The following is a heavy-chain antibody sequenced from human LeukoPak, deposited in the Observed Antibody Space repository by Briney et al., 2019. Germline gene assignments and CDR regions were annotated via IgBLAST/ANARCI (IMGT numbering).Heavy chain of an antibody. CDR3: ARTKRATVGIDY. V-gene: IGHV4-61*01. J-gene: IGHJ4*02. Sequence: PSETLSLTCTVSGGSVSSGSYYWSWIPQPPGKGLEWIGYIYYSGSTNYNPSLKSRVTISVDTSKNQFSLKLSSVTAADTAVYYCARTKRATVGIDYWGQGTLVTVSS. CDR2: IYYSGST. CDR1: GGSVSSGSYY. D-gene: IGHD4-23*01.